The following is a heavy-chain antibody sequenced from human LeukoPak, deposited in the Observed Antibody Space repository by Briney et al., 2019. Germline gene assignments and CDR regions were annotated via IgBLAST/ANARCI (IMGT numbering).Heavy chain of an antibody. CDR1: GFTFSSYA. CDR2: ISYDGSNK. CDR3: ARDPQGGSSPRFDY. J-gene: IGHJ4*02. Sequence: GGSLRLSCAASGFTFSSYAMHWGRQAPGKGLEWVAVISYDGSNKYYADSVKGRFTISRDNSKNTLYLQMNSLRAEDTAVYYCARDPQGGSSPRFDYWGQGTLVTVSS. V-gene: IGHV3-30*01. D-gene: IGHD6-6*01.